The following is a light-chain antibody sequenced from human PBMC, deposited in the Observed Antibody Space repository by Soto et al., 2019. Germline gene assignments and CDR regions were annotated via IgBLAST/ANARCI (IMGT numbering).Light chain of an antibody. V-gene: IGLV7-43*01. Sequence: QAVVTQEPSLTVSPGGTVTLTCASSTGAVTSGYYPNWFQQKPGQAPRALIYSTSNKQSWTPARFSGSLLGGKAALTLSGVQPEDEAEYYCLLYYGCARLWVFGGGTKLTVL. CDR2: STS. CDR1: TGAVTSGYY. CDR3: LLYYGCARLWV. J-gene: IGLJ3*02.